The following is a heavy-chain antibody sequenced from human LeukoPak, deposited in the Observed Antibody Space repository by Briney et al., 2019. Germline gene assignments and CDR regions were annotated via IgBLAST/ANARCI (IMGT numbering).Heavy chain of an antibody. CDR1: GGTFSNYA. CDR3: ARLRSYDYVWGSFDY. V-gene: IGHV1-2*02. CDR2: INPDSGGT. Sequence: ASVKVSCKASGGTFSNYAISWVRQAPGQGLEWMGWINPDSGGTNYAQKFQGRVTMTRDTSISTAYLELSWLRSDDTAVYSCARLRSYDYVWGSFDYWGQGTLVTVSS. J-gene: IGHJ4*02. D-gene: IGHD3-16*01.